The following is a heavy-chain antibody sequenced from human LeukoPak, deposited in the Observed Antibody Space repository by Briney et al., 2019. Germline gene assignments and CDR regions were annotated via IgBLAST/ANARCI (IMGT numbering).Heavy chain of an antibody. Sequence: PSETLSLTCTVSGGSVSSSSYYWGWIRQPPGKGLEWIGSIYYSGSTYYNPSLKSRVTISVDTSKNQFSLKLSSVTAADTAVYYCARDRYCSSTSCYPDAFDIWGQGTMVTVSS. V-gene: IGHV4-39*07. CDR2: IYYSGST. J-gene: IGHJ3*02. CDR1: GGSVSSSSYY. CDR3: ARDRYCSSTSCYPDAFDI. D-gene: IGHD2-2*01.